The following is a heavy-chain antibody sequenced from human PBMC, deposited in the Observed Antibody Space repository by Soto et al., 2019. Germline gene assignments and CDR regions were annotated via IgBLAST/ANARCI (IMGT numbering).Heavy chain of an antibody. V-gene: IGHV4-31*03. Sequence: QVQLQESGPGLVKPSQTLSLTCTVSGGSISRGGYYWNWIRQHPGKGLEWIGYIFYSGTTYYNPSLKRRVTISVDTSQNQFSLKLSSVTAADTAVYYCARSVDPWGQGTLVTVSS. CDR1: GGSISRGGYY. CDR2: IFYSGTT. CDR3: ARSVDP. J-gene: IGHJ5*02.